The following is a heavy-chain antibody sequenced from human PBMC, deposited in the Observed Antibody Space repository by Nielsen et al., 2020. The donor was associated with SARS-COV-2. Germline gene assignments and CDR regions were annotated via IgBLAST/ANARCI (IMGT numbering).Heavy chain of an antibody. Sequence: GESLKISCEGSGYTFSDYYMHWVRQAPGKGLMWVARINSDGSRSAYADAVKGRFIMSRDNARDTLSLQMNSLSVEDTAVYYCVRVRDDGHYYDTGPFDDWGQGALVTVSS. CDR3: VRVRDDGHYYDTGPFDD. V-gene: IGHV3-74*01. CDR1: GYTFSDYY. J-gene: IGHJ4*02. CDR2: INSDGSRS. D-gene: IGHD3-22*01.